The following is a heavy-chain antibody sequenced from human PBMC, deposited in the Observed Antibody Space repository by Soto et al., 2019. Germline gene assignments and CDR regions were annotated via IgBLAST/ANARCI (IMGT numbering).Heavy chain of an antibody. CDR3: ARVGSSIATRPFDY. Sequence: PSESLSLTCTVSGFSVSRGDYYWSGIRRPRGKGMGWIGYSSYSGSTYYNPSLKSRVTISVDTSTNQFSLKLSSVTAADTAVYYCARVGSSIATRPFDYWGQGTLVTVSS. J-gene: IGHJ4*02. D-gene: IGHD6-6*01. CDR2: SSYSGST. CDR1: GFSVSRGDYY. V-gene: IGHV4-30-4*08.